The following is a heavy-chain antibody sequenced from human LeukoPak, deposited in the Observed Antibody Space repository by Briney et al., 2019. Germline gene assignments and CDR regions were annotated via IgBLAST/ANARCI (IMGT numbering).Heavy chain of an antibody. CDR1: GFTFSDYY. Sequence: PGGSLRLSCAASGFTFSDYYMSWIRQAPGKGLEWVSYISSSGSTIYYADSVKGRFTISRDNSKNTLYLQMNSLRAEDTAVYYCARDRESGYADYWGQGTLVTVSS. J-gene: IGHJ4*02. CDR2: ISSSGSTI. CDR3: ARDRESGYADY. D-gene: IGHD5-12*01. V-gene: IGHV3-11*04.